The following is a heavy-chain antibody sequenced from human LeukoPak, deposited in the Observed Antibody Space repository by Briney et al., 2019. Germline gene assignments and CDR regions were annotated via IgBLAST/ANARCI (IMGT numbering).Heavy chain of an antibody. CDR3: GSYFTILTGYYDRDGFDI. CDR1: GYNFIDYY. V-gene: IGHV1-2*02. CDR2: INPNTGGT. J-gene: IGHJ3*02. Sequence: ASVKVSFKASGYNFIDYYIQWVRQAPGQGLEWVGWINPNTGGTNYARQFQGRVTMTRDTSIHTAYMELSSLTSDDTALYYCGSYFTILTGYYDRDGFDIWGQGTMVTVSS. D-gene: IGHD3-9*01.